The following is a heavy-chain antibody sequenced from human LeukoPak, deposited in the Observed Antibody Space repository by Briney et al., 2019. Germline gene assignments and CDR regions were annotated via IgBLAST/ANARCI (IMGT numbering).Heavy chain of an antibody. CDR3: ARDSSGWYGSYYFDY. D-gene: IGHD6-19*01. Sequence: GGSLRLSCEASGFTFSSDNMNWVRQAPGKGLEWVSSISSGSDYIYYADSVKGRFTISRDNARNSLNLQMNSLRVEDTAVYYCARDSSGWYGSYYFDYWGQGTLVTVSS. CDR2: ISSGSDYI. J-gene: IGHJ4*02. V-gene: IGHV3-21*01. CDR1: GFTFSSDN.